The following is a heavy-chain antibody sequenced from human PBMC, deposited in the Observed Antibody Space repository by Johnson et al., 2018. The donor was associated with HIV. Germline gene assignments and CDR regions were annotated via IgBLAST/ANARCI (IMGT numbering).Heavy chain of an antibody. CDR2: LSYDGTDK. J-gene: IGHJ3*02. V-gene: IGHV3-30*18. Sequence: QVQLVESGGGVVQPGRSLRLSCAASGFTFSTYAMHWVRQAPGKGLEWVALLSYDGTDKYYADYAKGRFTLSRDNSTKTLYLQRHSLRVADRAVYHCAKDLEGMKPVEWATDYYVFSIAYPVQDPRAVVGVFDNWGQGTMVTVSS. D-gene: IGHD3-16*01. CDR3: AKDLEGMKPVEWATDYYVFSIAYPVQDPRAVVGVFDN. CDR1: GFTFSTYA.